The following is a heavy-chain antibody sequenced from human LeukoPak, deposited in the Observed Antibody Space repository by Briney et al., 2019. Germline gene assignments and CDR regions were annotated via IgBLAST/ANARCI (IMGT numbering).Heavy chain of an antibody. CDR1: GFTFDDYG. D-gene: IGHD3-22*01. CDR2: INWNGGST. CDR3: ARAGLYYYDSSGYYYYYYYMDV. J-gene: IGHJ6*03. Sequence: GGSLRLSCAASGFTFDDYGMSWVRQAPGKGLEWVSGINWNGGSTGYADSVKGRFTISRDNAKNTLYLQMNRLRAEDTAVYYCARAGLYYYDSSGYYYYYYYMDVWGKGTTVTVSS. V-gene: IGHV3-20*04.